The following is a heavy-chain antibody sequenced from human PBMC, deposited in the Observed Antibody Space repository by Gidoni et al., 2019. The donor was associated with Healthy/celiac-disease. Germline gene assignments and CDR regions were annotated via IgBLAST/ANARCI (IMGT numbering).Heavy chain of an antibody. D-gene: IGHD3-9*01. CDR1: GGSISSYY. CDR3: ARRLGILTGGYGMDV. Sequence: QVQLQESGPGLVKPSETLSLTCTVPGGSISSYYWRWIRPPPGKGLEWIGYIYYSGSTNFNPALKSRVTISVDTSKNQFSLKLSSVTAADTAVYYCARRLGILTGGYGMDVWGQGTTVTVSS. CDR2: IYYSGST. V-gene: IGHV4-59*08. J-gene: IGHJ6*02.